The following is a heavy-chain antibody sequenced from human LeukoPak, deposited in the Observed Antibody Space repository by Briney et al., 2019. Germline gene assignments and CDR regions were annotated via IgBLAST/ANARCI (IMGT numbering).Heavy chain of an antibody. J-gene: IGHJ5*02. CDR1: GGSISSGGYS. V-gene: IGHV4-30-2*01. D-gene: IGHD3-3*01. CDR2: IYHSGST. Sequence: SQTLSLTCAVSGGSISSGGYSWSWIRQPPGKGLEWIGYIYHSGSTYYNPSLKSRVTISVDTSKNQFSLKLSSVTAADTAVYYCAFLLYDFWSGPIPAPWGQGTLVTVSS. CDR3: AFLLYDFWSGPIPAP.